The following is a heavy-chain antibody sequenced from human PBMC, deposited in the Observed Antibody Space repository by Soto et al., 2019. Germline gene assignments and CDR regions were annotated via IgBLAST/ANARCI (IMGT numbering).Heavy chain of an antibody. J-gene: IGHJ3*02. Sequence: PSETLSLTCTTSGGYISSYYWSWIRQPPGKGLEWIGYIYYSGSTNYNPSLKSRVTISVDTSKNQFSLKLSSVTAADTAFFFRAKDRIRYFDWRDAFDIWGQGTMVTVSS. CDR3: AKDRIRYFDWRDAFDI. CDR1: GGYISSYY. CDR2: IYYSGST. D-gene: IGHD3-9*01. V-gene: IGHV4-59*12.